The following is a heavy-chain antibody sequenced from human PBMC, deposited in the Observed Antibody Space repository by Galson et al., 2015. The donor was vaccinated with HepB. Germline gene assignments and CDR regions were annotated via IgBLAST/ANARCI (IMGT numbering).Heavy chain of an antibody. CDR1: GFTFSGYG. V-gene: IGHV3-30*02. D-gene: IGHD3-3*01. CDR3: AKGYDFWSGYTYWYFDL. Sequence: SLRLSCAASGFTFSGYGMHWVRQAPGKGLEWVAFIRFSKNIKYYGDSVKGRFTISRDNSKSTLYLQMNSLRAEDTAVFYCAKGYDFWSGYTYWYFDLWGRGTLVTVSS. J-gene: IGHJ2*01. CDR2: IRFSKNIK.